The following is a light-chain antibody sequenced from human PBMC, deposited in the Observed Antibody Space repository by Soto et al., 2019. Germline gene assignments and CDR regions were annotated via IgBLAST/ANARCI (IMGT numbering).Light chain of an antibody. CDR3: VHDYNFPRP. Sequence: AIQMTQSPSSLSASVGDRVTITCRASEGIKNELAWYQQKPGKATNLLIYVASSLQSGVPSRFSGSGFGTDFTLTISSLQPEDSATYYCVHDYNFPRPFGQGTKVEIK. CDR1: EGIKNE. V-gene: IGKV1-6*01. J-gene: IGKJ1*01. CDR2: VAS.